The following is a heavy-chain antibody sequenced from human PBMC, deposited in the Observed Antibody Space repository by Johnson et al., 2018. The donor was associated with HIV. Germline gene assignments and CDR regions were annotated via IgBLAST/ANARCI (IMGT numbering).Heavy chain of an antibody. CDR3: AKEGRGGAFDI. J-gene: IGHJ3*02. V-gene: IGHV3-30*02. CDR1: GFTFSSYG. CDR2: IRYDGSNK. D-gene: IGHD2-15*01. Sequence: VQLVESGGGVVQPGGSLRLSCAAPGFTFSSYGMHWVRQAPGKGLEWVALIRYDGSNKYYADSVKGRFTISRDNSKNTLYLQMNSLRAEDTAVYYCAKEGRGGAFDIWGQGTMVTVSS.